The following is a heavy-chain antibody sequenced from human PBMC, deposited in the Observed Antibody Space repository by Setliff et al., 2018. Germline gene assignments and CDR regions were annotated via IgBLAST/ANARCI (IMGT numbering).Heavy chain of an antibody. D-gene: IGHD3-10*01. J-gene: IGHJ5*02. CDR1: GFTFSNSD. CDR2: ISGTGNSR. V-gene: IGHV3-23*01. Sequence: PGGSLRLSCAASGFTFSNSDMSWVRQAPGKGLEWVSTISGTGNSRFYAASVKSRFTISRDNSKNTLYLQINNLRLEDTAVYYCAKAPQAGDGKAFHLWGQGTPVTVSS. CDR3: AKAPQAGDGKAFHL.